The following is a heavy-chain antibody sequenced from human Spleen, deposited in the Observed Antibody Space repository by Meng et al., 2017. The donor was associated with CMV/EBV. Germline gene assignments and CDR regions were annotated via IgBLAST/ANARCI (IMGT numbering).Heavy chain of an antibody. D-gene: IGHD2-2*01. CDR2: IYYSVST. CDR3: ARGISTSCLFRY. V-gene: IGHV4-59*12. CDR1: GGSISSYY. J-gene: IGHJ4*02. Sequence: SETLSLTCTVSGGSISSYYWSWIRQPPGKGLEWIGYIYYSVSTNYNPSLKSRVTISVDTSKNQFSLKLSSVTAADTAVYYCARGISTSCLFRYWGQGTLVTVSS.